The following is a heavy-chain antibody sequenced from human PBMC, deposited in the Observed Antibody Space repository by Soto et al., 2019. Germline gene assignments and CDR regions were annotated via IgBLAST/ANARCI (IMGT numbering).Heavy chain of an antibody. CDR2: ISAGAVAT. J-gene: IGHJ3*02. CDR3: AKARTSETAYDVFDI. V-gene: IGHV3-23*01. D-gene: IGHD2-21*02. CDR1: GFTFSSYA. Sequence: GGSLRLSCAASGFTFSSYAMSWVRQAPGKGLEWVSAISAGAVATNYADSVKGRFTISRDNAKNTLCLQMNSLRAEDTAVYYCAKARTSETAYDVFDIWGQGTVVTVS.